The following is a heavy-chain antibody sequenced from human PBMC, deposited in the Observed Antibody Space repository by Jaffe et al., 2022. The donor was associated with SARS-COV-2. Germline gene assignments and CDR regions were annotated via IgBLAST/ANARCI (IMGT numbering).Heavy chain of an antibody. J-gene: IGHJ5*02. V-gene: IGHV4-31*11. CDR1: GGSISSGGYY. CDR2: IYYSGST. Sequence: QVQLQESGPGLVKPSQTLSLTCAVSGGSISSGGYYWSWIRQHPGKGLEWVGYIYYSGSTYYNPSLKSRVTISLDMSKNQFSLKLSSVTAADTAVYYCARVRDTYYDFWSGYLAESEFDPWGQGTLVTVSS. D-gene: IGHD3-3*01. CDR3: ARVRDTYYDFWSGYLAESEFDP.